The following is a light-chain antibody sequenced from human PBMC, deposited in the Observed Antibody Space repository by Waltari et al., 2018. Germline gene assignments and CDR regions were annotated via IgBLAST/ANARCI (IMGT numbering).Light chain of an antibody. CDR1: QSLSIY. J-gene: IGKJ2*01. V-gene: IGKV1-39*01. CDR2: AGS. Sequence: DIQMTQSPSSLSASVGDRVTITCRASQSLSIYVNWYQQRPGKVTKLLIYAGSSLQSGVPSRFSGSGSGTDFTLTISSLQPEDFATYYCQQSYSTPTFGQGTKLEIK. CDR3: QQSYSTPT.